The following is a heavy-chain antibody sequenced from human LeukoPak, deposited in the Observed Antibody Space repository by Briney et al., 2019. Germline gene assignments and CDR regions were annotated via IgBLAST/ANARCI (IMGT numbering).Heavy chain of an antibody. D-gene: IGHD5-24*01. CDR1: GDSVSSNSAA. J-gene: IGHJ4*02. CDR2: TYYRSKWYN. CDR3: ARTVEMATPLDFDY. V-gene: IGHV6-1*01. Sequence: SQTLSLTCAISGDSVSSNSAAWNWIRQSPSRGLEWLGRTYYRSKWYNDYAVSVKSRITINPVTSKNQFSLQLNSVTPEDTAVYYCARTVEMATPLDFDYWGQGTLVTVSS.